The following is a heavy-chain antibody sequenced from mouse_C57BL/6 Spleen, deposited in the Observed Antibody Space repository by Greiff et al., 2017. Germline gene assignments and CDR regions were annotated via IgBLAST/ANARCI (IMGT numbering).Heavy chain of an antibody. CDR2: ISSGGSYT. V-gene: IGHV5-6*02. J-gene: IGHJ2*01. CDR3: ARREGYYFDY. Sequence: EVRLVESGGDLVKPGGSLKLSCAASGFTFSSYGMSWVRQTPDKRLEWVATISSGGSYTYYPDSVKGRFTITRDNAKNTPYLQMSSLKSEDTAMYYCARREGYYFDYWGQGTTLTVSS. CDR1: GFTFSSYG.